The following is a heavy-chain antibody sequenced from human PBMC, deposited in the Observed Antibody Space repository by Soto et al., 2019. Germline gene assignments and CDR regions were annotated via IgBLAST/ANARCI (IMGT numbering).Heavy chain of an antibody. D-gene: IGHD5-12*01. CDR3: ARHLSESGYDLNY. Sequence: SETLSLTCTVSGGYITSDSYYWAWIRQPPGKGLEWIGSIYFSGSTYYNSALKSRLAISIDMSKNQFSLNLSSVTDADTAVYYCARHLSESGYDLNYWGQGTPVTVSS. CDR2: IYFSGST. V-gene: IGHV4-39*01. CDR1: GGYITSDSYY. J-gene: IGHJ4*02.